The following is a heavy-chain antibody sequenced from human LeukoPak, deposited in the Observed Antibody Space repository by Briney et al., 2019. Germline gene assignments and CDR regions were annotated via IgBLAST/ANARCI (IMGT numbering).Heavy chain of an antibody. CDR3: AREEGGYYDSSGFFDY. CDR1: GFTFSSYS. CDR2: ISSSSSTI. Sequence: PGGSLRLSCAASGFTFSSYSMKWVRQAPGKGLEWVSYISSSSSTIYYADSVKGRFTISRDNAKNSLYLQMNSLRDEDTAVYYCAREEGGYYDSSGFFDYWGQGTLVTVSS. D-gene: IGHD3-22*01. J-gene: IGHJ4*02. V-gene: IGHV3-48*02.